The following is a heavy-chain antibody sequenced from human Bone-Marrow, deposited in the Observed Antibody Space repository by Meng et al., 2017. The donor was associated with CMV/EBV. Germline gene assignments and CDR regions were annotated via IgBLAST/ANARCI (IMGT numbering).Heavy chain of an antibody. J-gene: IGHJ6*02. CDR2: FYYSGST. CDR3: ARDSPPYGSGSYYSPAHYGMDV. V-gene: IGHV4-39*07. CDR1: GGSITSSDFY. Sequence: SETLSLTCTVSGGSITSSDFYWAWVRQPPGKGLEWIGSFYYSGSTYYNPSLKSRVTISVDTSKNQFSLKLSSVTAADTAVYYCARDSPPYGSGSYYSPAHYGMDVWGQGTTVTVSS. D-gene: IGHD3-10*01.